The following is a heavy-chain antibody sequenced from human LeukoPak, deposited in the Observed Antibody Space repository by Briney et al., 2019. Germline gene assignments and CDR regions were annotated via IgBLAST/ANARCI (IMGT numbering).Heavy chain of an antibody. CDR2: INHSGST. Sequence: PSETLSLTCAVYGGSFSGYYWSWIRQPPGKGLEWIGEINHSGSTNYNPSLKSRVTISVDTSKNQFSLKLSSVTAADTAVYYCAMMAPGDGAFDIWGQGTMVTVSS. CDR3: AMMAPGDGAFDI. CDR1: GGSFSGYY. D-gene: IGHD5-24*01. V-gene: IGHV4-34*01. J-gene: IGHJ3*02.